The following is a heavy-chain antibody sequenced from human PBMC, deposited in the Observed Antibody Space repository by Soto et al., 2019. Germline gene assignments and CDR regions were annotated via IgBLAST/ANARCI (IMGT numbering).Heavy chain of an antibody. CDR1: GYPFSSIG. CDR3: ARDLDGSGNYYTDY. CDR2: ISPYNRNT. Sequence: ASVEVSCKASGYPFSSIGISWVRQAPGQGLEWMGWISPYNRNTYYAQRLQGRVTMTTDTSTSTAYMELRSLRSDDTAMYFCARDLDGSGNYYTDYWGQGTLVTVSS. V-gene: IGHV1-18*01. J-gene: IGHJ4*02. D-gene: IGHD3-10*01.